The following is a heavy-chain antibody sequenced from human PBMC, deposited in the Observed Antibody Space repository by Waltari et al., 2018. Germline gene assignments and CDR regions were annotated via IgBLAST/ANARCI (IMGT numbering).Heavy chain of an antibody. D-gene: IGHD1-7*01. CDR3: ARENSDSGAFDI. J-gene: IGHJ3*02. Sequence: QVQVVQSGAEVKKPGASVKGSCKASGYTFRDYYVQWVRQAPGQGLEWMGWIDPRRGVTTYAQKFQGRVTMTRDTSISTAYMDLSRLSSDDTAVYYCARENSDSGAFDIWGQGTMVTVSS. CDR2: IDPRRGVT. CDR1: GYTFRDYY. V-gene: IGHV1-2*02.